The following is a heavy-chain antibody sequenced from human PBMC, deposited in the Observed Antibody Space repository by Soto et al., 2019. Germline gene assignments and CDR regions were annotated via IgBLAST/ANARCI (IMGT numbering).Heavy chain of an antibody. CDR1: GYTFTSYA. J-gene: IGHJ5*02. V-gene: IGHV1-3*01. CDR2: INAGNGNT. Sequence: ASVKVSCKASGYTFTSYAMHWVRQAPGQRLEWMGWINAGNGNTKYSQKFQGRVTITRDTSASTAYMELSSLRSEDTAVYYCARVQYPNYCSGGSCYGWFDPWRQGTLVTVSS. D-gene: IGHD2-15*01. CDR3: ARVQYPNYCSGGSCYGWFDP.